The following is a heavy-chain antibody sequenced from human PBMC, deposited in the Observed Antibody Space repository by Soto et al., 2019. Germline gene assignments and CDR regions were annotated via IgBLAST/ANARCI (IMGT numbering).Heavy chain of an antibody. CDR2: ISSDGRST. D-gene: IGHD1-1*01. CDR3: AGSLAKTGTGNWFDP. CDR1: GFTFSSYW. J-gene: IGHJ5*02. V-gene: IGHV3-74*01. Sequence: GGSLRLSCAASGFTFSSYWMHWVRQAPGKGLVWVSRISSDGRSTTYADSVKGRFTISRDNAKNTVYLQMSSLRAEDTAVFYCAGSLAKTGTGNWFDPWGQGTLVTVSS.